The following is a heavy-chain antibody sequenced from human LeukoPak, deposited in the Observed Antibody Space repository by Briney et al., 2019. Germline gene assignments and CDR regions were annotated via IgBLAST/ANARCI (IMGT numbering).Heavy chain of an antibody. CDR1: GDSIRSSNYY. CDR3: ARERFGKFDY. Sequence: NPSETLSLTCTVSGDSIRSSNYYWGWIRQPPGKGLEWIGSTQYSGSTNYNPSLKSRVTISVDTSKNQFSLKLSSVTAADTAVYYCARERFGKFDYWGQGTLVTVSS. J-gene: IGHJ4*02. D-gene: IGHD3-10*01. V-gene: IGHV4-39*07. CDR2: TQYSGST.